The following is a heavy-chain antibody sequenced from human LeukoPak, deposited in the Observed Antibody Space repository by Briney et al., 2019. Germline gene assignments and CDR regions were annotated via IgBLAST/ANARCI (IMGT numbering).Heavy chain of an antibody. D-gene: IGHD3-9*01. J-gene: IGHJ4*02. CDR3: ASQNYDILAAGYYFDY. Sequence: SETLSLTCAVYGGSFSGYYWSWIRQPPGKGLEWIGEINHSGSTNYNPSLKSRVTISVDTSKNQFSLKLSSVTAADTAVYYCASQNYDILAAGYYFDYWGQGTLVTVSS. CDR1: GGSFSGYY. V-gene: IGHV4-34*01. CDR2: INHSGST.